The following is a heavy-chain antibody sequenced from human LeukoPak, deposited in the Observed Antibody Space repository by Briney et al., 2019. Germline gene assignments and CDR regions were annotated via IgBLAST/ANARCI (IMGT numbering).Heavy chain of an antibody. J-gene: IGHJ4*02. D-gene: IGHD2-15*01. V-gene: IGHV3-21*06. CDR3: ARDRPTGASRLFVVQ. CDR2: MSSGSRYI. CDR1: GFTFSNYA. Sequence: GGSLRLSCTASGFTFSNYAMTWVRQAPGKGLEWISSMSSGSRYIYYADSVRGRFTISRDNAKNSLYLLMNNLRAEDTAIYYCARDRPTGASRLFVVQWGQGTPVTVP.